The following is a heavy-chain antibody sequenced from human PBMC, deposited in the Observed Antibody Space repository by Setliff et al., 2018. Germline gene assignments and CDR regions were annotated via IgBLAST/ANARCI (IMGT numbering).Heavy chain of an antibody. CDR3: ARTPVVVTLRNAFDI. D-gene: IGHD2-21*02. Sequence: SETLSLTCTVSGGSISSRSYYWGWNRQPPGKGLEWIGSIYYSGSTYYKPSLKSRVTISVDTSKNQFSLKLSSVTAADTAVYYCARTPVVVTLRNAFDIWGQGTMVTVS. CDR1: GGSISSRSYY. CDR2: IYYSGST. V-gene: IGHV4-39*07. J-gene: IGHJ3*02.